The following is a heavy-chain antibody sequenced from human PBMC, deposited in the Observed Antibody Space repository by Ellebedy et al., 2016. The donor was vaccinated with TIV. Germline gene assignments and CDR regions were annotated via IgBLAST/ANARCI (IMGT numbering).Heavy chain of an antibody. CDR2: IYYSGST. Sequence: SETLSLXXTVSGGSISSSSYYWGWIRQPPGKGLEWIGSIYYSGSTYYNPSLKSRVTISVDTSKNQFSLKLSSVTAAGTAVYYCARRDPYRTPGIAAAATTGGYFDYWGQGTLVTVSS. CDR1: GGSISSSSYY. CDR3: ARRDPYRTPGIAAAATTGGYFDY. D-gene: IGHD6-13*01. V-gene: IGHV4-39*01. J-gene: IGHJ4*02.